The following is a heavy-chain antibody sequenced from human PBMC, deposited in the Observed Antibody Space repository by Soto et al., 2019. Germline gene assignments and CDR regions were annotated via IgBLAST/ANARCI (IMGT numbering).Heavy chain of an antibody. Sequence: EASVKVSCKASGGTFSSYAISWVRQAPGQGLEWMGRIIPIFGTANYAQKFQGRVTITADKSTSTAYMELSSLRSEDTAVYYCARGKGGYSYGYNYWGQGTLVTVSS. CDR2: IIPIFGTA. V-gene: IGHV1-69*06. CDR3: ARGKGGYSYGYNY. D-gene: IGHD5-18*01. CDR1: GGTFSSYA. J-gene: IGHJ4*02.